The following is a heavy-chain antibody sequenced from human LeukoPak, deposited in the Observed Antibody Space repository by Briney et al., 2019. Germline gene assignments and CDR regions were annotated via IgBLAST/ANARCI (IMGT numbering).Heavy chain of an antibody. CDR3: ARSPYMVRGLVDWFDP. Sequence: SETLSLTCTVSGGSIRSSYYYWGWIRQPPGKGLEWIGSIYDSGSTYYNPSLKSRVTISVDTSKNQFSLKLSSVTAADTAVYYCARSPYMVRGLVDWFDPWGQGTLVTVSS. CDR1: GGSIRSSYYY. D-gene: IGHD3-10*01. J-gene: IGHJ5*02. V-gene: IGHV4-39*01. CDR2: IYDSGST.